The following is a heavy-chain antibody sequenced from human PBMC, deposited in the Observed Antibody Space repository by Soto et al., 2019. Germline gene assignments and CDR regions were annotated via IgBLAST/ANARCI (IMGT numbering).Heavy chain of an antibody. V-gene: IGHV1-69*06. CDR2: IIPIFGTA. Sequence: SLPVSCKASGGTFSSSAISWVRQAPGQGLEWMGGIIPIFGTANYAQKFQGRVTITADKSTSTAYMEMSSLRSEDTAVYYCAKLCRGVAGTSYFDYWGQGSRVTVFS. D-gene: IGHD6-19*01. J-gene: IGHJ4*02. CDR1: GGTFSSSA. CDR3: AKLCRGVAGTSYFDY.